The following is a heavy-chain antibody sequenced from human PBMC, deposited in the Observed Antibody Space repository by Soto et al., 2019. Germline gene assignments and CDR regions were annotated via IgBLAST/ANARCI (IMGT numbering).Heavy chain of an antibody. V-gene: IGHV3-21*01. CDR3: ASPLRRELRPSLCES. CDR1: GFTFSTYS. D-gene: IGHD1-7*01. Sequence: EVQLVESGGGLVKPGGSLRLSCAASGFTFSTYSMNWVRQAPGKGLEWVSSISGSSSYIYYAGSVKGRFTISRDNAKNSLYLQMNSLRAEDTAVYYCASPLRRELRPSLCESWGQGTLVTVSS. J-gene: IGHJ4*02. CDR2: ISGSSSYI.